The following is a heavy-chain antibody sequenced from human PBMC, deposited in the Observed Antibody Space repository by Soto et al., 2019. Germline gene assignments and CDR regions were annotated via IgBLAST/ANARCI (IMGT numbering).Heavy chain of an antibody. J-gene: IGHJ4*02. CDR3: ARGLTTVTTRRGSKFDY. V-gene: IGHV4-34*01. D-gene: IGHD4-4*01. CDR1: GGSFSGYY. Sequence: QVQLQQWGAGLLKPSETLSLTCAVYGGSFSGYYWSWIRQPPGKGLEWIGEINHSGSTNYNPSLKSRVTISVDTAKNQFSLKLSSVTAADTAVYYCARGLTTVTTRRGSKFDYWGQGTLVTVSS. CDR2: INHSGST.